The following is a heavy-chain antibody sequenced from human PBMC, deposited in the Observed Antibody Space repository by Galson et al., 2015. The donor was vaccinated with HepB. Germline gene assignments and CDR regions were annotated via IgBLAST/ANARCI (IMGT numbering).Heavy chain of an antibody. CDR1: GYTLTSYA. Sequence: SVKVSCKASGYTLTSYAMHWVRQAPGQRLEWMGWINAGNGNTKYSQKFQGRVTITRDTSASTAYMELSSLRSEDTAVYYCARDVSVSGVIAIPRLYYGMDVWGQGTTVTVSS. V-gene: IGHV1-3*01. J-gene: IGHJ6*02. CDR2: INAGNGNT. D-gene: IGHD2-21*01. CDR3: ARDVSVSGVIAIPRLYYGMDV.